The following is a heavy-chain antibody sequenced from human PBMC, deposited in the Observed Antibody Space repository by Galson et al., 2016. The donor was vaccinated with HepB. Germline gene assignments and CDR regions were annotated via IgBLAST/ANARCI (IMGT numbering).Heavy chain of an antibody. Sequence: LRLSCAVSGFTVSSDYMSWVRQAPGKELEWVSVIYSGGDTYYADSVKGRFTISRDNSKNTLYLQMSSLRTEDTAVYFCARDPGLRNGMGGWGKGTAVTVSS. CDR2: IYSGGDT. J-gene: IGHJ6*04. V-gene: IGHV3-66*02. D-gene: IGHD4-17*01. CDR3: ARDPGLRNGMGG. CDR1: GFTVSSDY.